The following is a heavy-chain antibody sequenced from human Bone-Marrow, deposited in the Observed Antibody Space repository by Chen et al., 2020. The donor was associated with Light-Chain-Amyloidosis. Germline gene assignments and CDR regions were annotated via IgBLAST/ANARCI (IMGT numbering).Heavy chain of an antibody. CDR2: IRGSGGSV. Sequence: EVQLVESGGGLLQRGGSLRLSCAASGFAFSSYAMSWVRQAAGEGLEWVATIRGSGGSVHSGASVKGRLTISGDNSNNALCLQMNSLRAEDTAVYYCAKDISYDDILPGYPADAFDIWGQGTMVTVSS. CDR1: GFAFSSYA. CDR3: AKDISYDDILPGYPADAFDI. D-gene: IGHD3-9*01. J-gene: IGHJ3*02. V-gene: IGHV3-23*04.